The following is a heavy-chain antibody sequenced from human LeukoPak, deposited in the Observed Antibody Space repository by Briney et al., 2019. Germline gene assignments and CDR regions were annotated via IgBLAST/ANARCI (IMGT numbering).Heavy chain of an antibody. CDR1: RYTFTGYY. CDR3: ATEGKMVRGVYTDY. D-gene: IGHD3-10*01. J-gene: IGHJ4*02. V-gene: IGHV1-2*02. CDR2: INPNSGGT. Sequence: ASVKVSCKASRYTFTGYYIHWVRQAPGQGLEWMGWINPNSGGTNYAQKFQGRVTMTRDTSISTAYMELSRLRSDDTAVYYCATEGKMVRGVYTDYWGQGTLVTVSS.